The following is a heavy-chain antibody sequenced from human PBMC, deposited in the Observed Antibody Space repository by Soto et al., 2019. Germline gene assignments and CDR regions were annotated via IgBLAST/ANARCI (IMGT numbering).Heavy chain of an antibody. D-gene: IGHD2-2*02. CDR2: IYYSGST. V-gene: IGHV4-61*01. Sequence: QVQLQESGPGLVKPSETLSLTCTVSGGSVSSGSYYWSWIRQPPGKGLEWSGYIYYSGSTNYNPSLKRRVTLSVDTSTNQFSLKLSSVTAADTAVYYCASVTRTCISTSCYRYYYGMDVWGQGTTVTVSS. J-gene: IGHJ6*02. CDR1: GGSVSSGSYY. CDR3: ASVTRTCISTSCYRYYYGMDV.